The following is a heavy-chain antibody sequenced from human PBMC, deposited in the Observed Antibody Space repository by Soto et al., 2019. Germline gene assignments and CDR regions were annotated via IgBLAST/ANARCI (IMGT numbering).Heavy chain of an antibody. V-gene: IGHV1-18*01. CDR2: ISAYNGNT. D-gene: IGHD5-18*01. CDR3: ARVAGGIQLSTYYFDY. Sequence: QVQLVQSGAEVKKPGASVKVSCKASGYTFTSYGINWVRQAPGQGLEWMGWISAYNGNTNYAHKLQGRVTMTTDTXTXXAYTELRSLRSDDTAVYYCARVAGGIQLSTYYFDYWGQGTLVTVSS. CDR1: GYTFTSYG. J-gene: IGHJ4*02.